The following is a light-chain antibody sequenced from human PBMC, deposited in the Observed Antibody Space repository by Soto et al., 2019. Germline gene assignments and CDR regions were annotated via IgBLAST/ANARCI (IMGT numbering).Light chain of an antibody. CDR1: ESISSSY. J-gene: IGKJ1*01. CDR2: GAS. Sequence: ETVMTQFPATLSVSPGERATLSCRATESISSSYLAWYQQKPGQAPRLLIYGASSRATGIPDRFSGSGSGTDFTLTISRLEPEDFAVYYCQQYGSSPPWTFGQGTKVDIK. CDR3: QQYGSSPPWT. V-gene: IGKV3-20*01.